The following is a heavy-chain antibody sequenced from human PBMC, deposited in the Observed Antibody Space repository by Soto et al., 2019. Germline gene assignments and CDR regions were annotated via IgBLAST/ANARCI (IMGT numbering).Heavy chain of an antibody. CDR2: SNHSGGT. J-gene: IGHJ6*02. D-gene: IGHD2-8*01. V-gene: IGHV4-34*01. Sequence: KPSETLSLTCGVYGGSFSVYYWSWTRQPPGKGLEWIGGSNHSGGTNYNPSLKSRVTISVDTSRNQFSLKLSSVTAADTAVYYCARLMVYGVRQFYYYYDMDVWGQGTTVTVSS. CDR3: ARLMVYGVRQFYYYYDMDV. CDR1: GGSFSVYY.